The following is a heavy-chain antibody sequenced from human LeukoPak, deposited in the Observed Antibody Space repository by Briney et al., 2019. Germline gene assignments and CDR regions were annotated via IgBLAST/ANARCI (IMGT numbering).Heavy chain of an antibody. CDR3: ARDLVGASNWFDP. CDR2: IYYSGST. Sequence: SETLSLTCTVSGGSISSYYWSWIRQPPGKGLEWIGYIYYSGSTNYNPSLKSRATISVDTSKNQFSLKLSSVTAADTAVYYCARDLVGASNWFDPWGQGTLVTVSS. D-gene: IGHD1-26*01. J-gene: IGHJ5*02. V-gene: IGHV4-59*01. CDR1: GGSISSYY.